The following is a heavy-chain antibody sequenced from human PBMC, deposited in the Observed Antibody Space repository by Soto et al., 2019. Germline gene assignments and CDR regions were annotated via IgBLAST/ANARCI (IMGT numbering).Heavy chain of an antibody. V-gene: IGHV3-23*01. Sequence: EVQPLDSGGGLVQPGGSLRLSCAASGFTFSSYAMSWVRQAPGKGLEWVSAIRGSGGSTYYADSVKGRFTISRDNSKNTLYLQMNSLRAEDTAVYYCAKIYYYGSGSYSALQYYFDYWGQGTLVTVSS. D-gene: IGHD3-10*01. J-gene: IGHJ4*02. CDR3: AKIYYYGSGSYSALQYYFDY. CDR1: GFTFSSYA. CDR2: IRGSGGST.